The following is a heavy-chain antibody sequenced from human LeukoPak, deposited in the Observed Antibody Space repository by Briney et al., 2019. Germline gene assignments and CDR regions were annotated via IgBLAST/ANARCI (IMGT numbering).Heavy chain of an antibody. CDR2: INSDGTGT. CDR3: AKHPAFDI. J-gene: IGHJ3*02. V-gene: IGHV3-74*03. CDR1: GFTFSSYW. Sequence: GGSLRLSCGASGFTFSSYWMHWVRQAPGKGPVWVSRINSDGTGTMYADSVKGRFTTSRDNAKNTLYLQMNSLRAEDTAVYYCAKHPAFDIWGQGTMVTVSS.